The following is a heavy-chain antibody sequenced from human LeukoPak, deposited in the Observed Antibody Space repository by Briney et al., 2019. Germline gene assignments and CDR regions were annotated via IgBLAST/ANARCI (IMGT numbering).Heavy chain of an antibody. J-gene: IGHJ3*02. V-gene: IGHV1-18*04. Sequence: ASVKVSCKTSGYTFTDYYMHWVRQAPGQGLEWMGWISAYNGNTNYAQKLQGRVTMTTDTSTSTAYMELRSLRSDDTAVYYCARLRNYDFWSGYSDAFDIWGQGTMVTVSS. D-gene: IGHD3-3*01. CDR2: ISAYNGNT. CDR3: ARLRNYDFWSGYSDAFDI. CDR1: GYTFTDYY.